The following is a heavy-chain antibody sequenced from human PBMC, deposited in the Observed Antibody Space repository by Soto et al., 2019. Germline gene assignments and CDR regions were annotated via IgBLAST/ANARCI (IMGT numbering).Heavy chain of an antibody. CDR1: GFTISSAW. D-gene: IGHD1-26*01. Sequence: EVQLVESGGGLVKPGESLRLSCAVSGFTISSAWMNWVRQAPGKGLEWVGGIKTKTQGETTDYAAPVKGRFTISRDDSENTLSLQMNSLKIEDTAVYYCTTGSVEGYWGQGTLVTVSS. J-gene: IGHJ4*02. V-gene: IGHV3-15*07. CDR3: TTGSVEGY. CDR2: IKTKTQGETT.